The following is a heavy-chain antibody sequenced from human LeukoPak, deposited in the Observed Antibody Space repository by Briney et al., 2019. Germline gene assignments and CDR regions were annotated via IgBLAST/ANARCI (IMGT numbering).Heavy chain of an antibody. CDR1: GYTFTGYY. Sequence: ASVKVSCKASGYTFTGYYMHWVRQAPGQGLEWMGWINPNSGGTNYAQKFQGRVTMTRDTSISTAYMELSRLRSDDTAVYNCARDDSVVQLGTFDYWGQGTLVTVSS. CDR2: INPNSGGT. V-gene: IGHV1-2*02. D-gene: IGHD1-1*01. J-gene: IGHJ4*02. CDR3: ARDDSVVQLGTFDY.